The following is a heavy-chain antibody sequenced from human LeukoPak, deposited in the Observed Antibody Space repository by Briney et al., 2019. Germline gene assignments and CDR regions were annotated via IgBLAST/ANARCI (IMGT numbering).Heavy chain of an antibody. V-gene: IGHV1-8*01. CDR2: MNPNSGNT. Sequence: ASVKVSCKASGYTFTSYDINWVRQATGQGLEWMGWMNPNSGNTGYAQKFQGRVTMTRDMSTSTVYMELSSLRSEDTAVYYCARDILTGYYPSYYYYYMDVWGKGTTVTVSS. CDR1: GYTFTSYD. D-gene: IGHD3-9*01. CDR3: ARDILTGYYPSYYYYYMDV. J-gene: IGHJ6*03.